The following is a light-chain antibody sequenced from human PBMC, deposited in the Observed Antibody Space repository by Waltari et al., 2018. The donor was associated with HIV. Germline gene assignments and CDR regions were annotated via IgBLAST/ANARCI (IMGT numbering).Light chain of an antibody. V-gene: IGLV2-11*01. CDR1: SSDVGGYNY. CDR3: CSYAGDSVV. Sequence: QSALTQPRSVSGSPGQSVAISCTGTSSDVGGYNYVSWYQQHPGKAPKLMLSDVNKRPSGVPYRFSASKSGNTASLTISGLQAEDEADYYCCSYAGDSVVFGGGTKLTVL. CDR2: DVN. J-gene: IGLJ2*01.